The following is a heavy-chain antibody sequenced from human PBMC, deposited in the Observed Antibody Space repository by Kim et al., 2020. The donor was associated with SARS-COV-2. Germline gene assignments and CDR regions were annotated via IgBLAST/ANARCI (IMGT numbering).Heavy chain of an antibody. J-gene: IGHJ6*02. CDR3: ARDILILWFGELSDTDQTYYYGMDV. V-gene: IGHV7-4-1*02. D-gene: IGHD3-10*01. CDR1: GYTFTSYA. CDR2: INTNTGNP. Sequence: ASVKVSCKASGYTFTSYAMNWVRQAPGQGLEWMGWINTNTGNPTYAQGFTGRFVFSLDTSVSTAYLQISSLKAEDTAVYYCARDILILWFGELSDTDQTYYYGMDVWGQGTTVTVSS.